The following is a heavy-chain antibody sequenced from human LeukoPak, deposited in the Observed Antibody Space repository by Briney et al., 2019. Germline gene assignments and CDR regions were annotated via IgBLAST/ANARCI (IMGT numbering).Heavy chain of an antibody. V-gene: IGHV3-30*18. CDR1: GXTFTCCG. J-gene: IGHJ4*02. Sequence: PGTSLRLSCATSGXTFTCCGMHWVRQASGKGLEWVAAISSSDGNSKYYADSVKGRFTISRDNSKNTVYLQMNSLRADDTAVYYCAKWSGNRPLYYFDYWGQGTLVTVSS. D-gene: IGHD3-3*01. CDR3: AKWSGNRPLYYFDY. CDR2: ISSSDGNSK.